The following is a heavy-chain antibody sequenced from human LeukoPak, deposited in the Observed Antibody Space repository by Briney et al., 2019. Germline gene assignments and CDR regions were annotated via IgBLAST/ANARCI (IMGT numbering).Heavy chain of an antibody. CDR3: ATLPVAGRDY. CDR1: GFTFSSYA. J-gene: IGHJ4*02. V-gene: IGHV3-64*01. D-gene: IGHD6-19*01. CDR2: ISSNGGST. Sequence: GGSLRLSCAASGFTFSSYAMHWVRQAPGKGLEYVSAISSNGGSTYYANSVKGRFTISRDNSKNTLYLQMGSLRAEDMAVYYCATLPVAGRDYWGRVPWSPSPQ.